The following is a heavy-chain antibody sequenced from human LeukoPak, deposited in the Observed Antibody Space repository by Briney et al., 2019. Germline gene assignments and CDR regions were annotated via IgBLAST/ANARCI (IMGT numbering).Heavy chain of an antibody. CDR3: ARDQDSSSWFGSDY. Sequence: GGSLRLSCAASGFTFSLYSMNCVRQAPGKGLEWVSYISGSSNTIYYADSVKGRFTISRDNAKNSLYLQMNSLRDEDTAVYYCARDQDSSSWFGSDYWGQGTLVTVSS. D-gene: IGHD6-13*01. V-gene: IGHV3-48*02. J-gene: IGHJ4*02. CDR2: ISGSSNTI. CDR1: GFTFSLYS.